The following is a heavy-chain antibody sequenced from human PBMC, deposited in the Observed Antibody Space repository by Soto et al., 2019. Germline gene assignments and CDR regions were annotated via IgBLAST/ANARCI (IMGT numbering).Heavy chain of an antibody. D-gene: IGHD1-26*01. CDR2: IYNSGST. J-gene: IGHJ4*02. CDR1: GGSINNNGYF. Sequence: PSETLSLTCTVSGGSINNNGYFWSWIRQPPGSGLEWIGHIYNSGSTYSNPSLKSRLTISVDTSKNQFSLKLSSVTAADTAVYYCARCPSGDKVDYWGQGTLVTVSS. CDR3: ARCPSGDKVDY. V-gene: IGHV4-30-4*01.